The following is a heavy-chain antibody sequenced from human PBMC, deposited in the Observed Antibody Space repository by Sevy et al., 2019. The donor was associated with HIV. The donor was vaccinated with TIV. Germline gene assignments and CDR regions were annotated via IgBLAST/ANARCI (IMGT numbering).Heavy chain of an antibody. CDR3: VRDRFYGGDSVTFAGDF. CDR1: GYTFNSFY. V-gene: IGHV1-2*02. CDR2: INPYSGGT. D-gene: IGHD2-21*02. Sequence: ASVKVSCKASGYTFNSFYIHWVRQAPGQGLEWMGWINPYSGGTHYAQKFQGRVTLTRDTSISVAYMDLTSLRSNDTAVYDCVRDRFYGGDSVTFAGDFWGQGTLVTVSS. J-gene: IGHJ4*02.